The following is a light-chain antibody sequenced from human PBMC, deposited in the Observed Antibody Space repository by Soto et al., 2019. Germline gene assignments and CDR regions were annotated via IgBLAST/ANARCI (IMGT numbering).Light chain of an antibody. J-gene: IGKJ4*01. V-gene: IGKV2-40*01. Sequence: DFWMNQTPLSPPLTPGEPASISCKFSQRLLGSDYGNTYLDWYLQEPGESPQLLIYTLSYRASGVPDRFSGSGSGTDFTLKISRVEAEDVGVYYCMQRIEFPLTFGGGTKVEIK. CDR3: MQRIEFPLT. CDR2: TLS. CDR1: QRLLGSDYGNTY.